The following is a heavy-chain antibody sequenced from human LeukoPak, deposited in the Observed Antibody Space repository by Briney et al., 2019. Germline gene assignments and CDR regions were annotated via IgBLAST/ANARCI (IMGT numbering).Heavy chain of an antibody. CDR1: GFTFSSYG. D-gene: IGHD2-15*01. J-gene: IGHJ3*02. Sequence: PGGSLRLSCAASGFTFSSYGMHWVRQAPGKGLEWVAVISYDGSNKYYADSVKGRFTISRDNSKNTLYLQMNSLRAEDTAVYYCAKELNIVVVVADPGGAFDIWGQGTMVTVSS. CDR3: AKELNIVVVVADPGGAFDI. CDR2: ISYDGSNK. V-gene: IGHV3-30*18.